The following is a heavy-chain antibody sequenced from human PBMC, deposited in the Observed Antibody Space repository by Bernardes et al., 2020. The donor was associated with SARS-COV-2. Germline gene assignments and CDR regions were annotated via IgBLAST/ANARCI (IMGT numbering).Heavy chain of an antibody. V-gene: IGHV3-7*03. J-gene: IGHJ4*02. Sequence: GGFLRLSCAASGFTFSTFWMTWVRQAPGKGLEWVANINQDGSEKYYVDSVKGRFTISRDNAKNSLYLQMNSLRADDTAVYFCARDVSGTYWRLYFDYWGQGSLVTVSS. CDR1: GFTFSTFW. CDR3: ARDVSGTYWRLYFDY. CDR2: INQDGSEK. D-gene: IGHD1-26*01.